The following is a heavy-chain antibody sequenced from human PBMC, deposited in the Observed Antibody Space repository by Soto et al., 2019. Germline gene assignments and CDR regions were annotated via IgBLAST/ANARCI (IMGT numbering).Heavy chain of an antibody. CDR3: AAQPGGGGY. D-gene: IGHD2-2*01. Sequence: EVQLVESGGGLIQPGGSLRLSCAVSGFTVSNNYMSWVRQAPGKGLEGVSVIYSGGYTAYGDSVKGRFTISRDNSKNTLYLQRNRLGAADPAVFFWAAQPGGGGYWGQGTLVTVSS. CDR2: IYSGGYT. CDR1: GFTVSNNY. V-gene: IGHV3-53*01. J-gene: IGHJ4*02.